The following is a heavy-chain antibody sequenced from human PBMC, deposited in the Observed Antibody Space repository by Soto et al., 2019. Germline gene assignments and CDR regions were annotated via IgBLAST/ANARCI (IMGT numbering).Heavy chain of an antibody. J-gene: IGHJ4*02. CDR3: ARDIGGYYDSSSYAN. CDR1: GGSISPYY. V-gene: IGHV4-59*01. CDR2: IYYSGST. Sequence: TSETLSLTCTVSGGSISPYYWSWIRQPPGRGLEWIGYIYYSGSTNYNPSLKSRVTISVDTSKNQFSLKLSSVTAADTAVYYCARDIGGYYDSSSYANWGQGTLVT. D-gene: IGHD3-22*01.